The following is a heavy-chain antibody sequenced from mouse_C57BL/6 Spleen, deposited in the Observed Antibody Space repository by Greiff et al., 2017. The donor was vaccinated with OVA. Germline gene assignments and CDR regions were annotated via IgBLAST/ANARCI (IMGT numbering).Heavy chain of an antibody. D-gene: IGHD2-3*01. J-gene: IGHJ1*03. CDR2: IYPGDGDT. CDR1: GYAFSSYW. Sequence: QVQLKESGAELVKPGASVKISCKASGYAFSSYWMNWVKQRPGKGLEWIGQIYPGDGDTNYNGKFKGKATLTADKSSSTAYMQLSSLTSEDSAVYFCARSDGYYGFDVWGTGTTVTVSS. V-gene: IGHV1-80*01. CDR3: ARSDGYYGFDV.